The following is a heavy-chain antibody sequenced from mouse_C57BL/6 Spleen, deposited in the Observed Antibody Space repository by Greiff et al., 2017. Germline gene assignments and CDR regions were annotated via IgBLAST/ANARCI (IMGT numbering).Heavy chain of an antibody. CDR2: IYPGSGST. Sequence: QVQLQQPGAELVKPGASVKISCKASGYTFTSYWITWVKQRPGQGLEWIGDIYPGSGSTNYNEKFKSKATLTVDTSSSTAYMQLSSLTSEDSAVYYCARKSAYYFDDWGQGTTLTVSS. J-gene: IGHJ2*01. CDR1: GYTFTSYW. CDR3: ARKSAYYFDD. V-gene: IGHV1-55*01.